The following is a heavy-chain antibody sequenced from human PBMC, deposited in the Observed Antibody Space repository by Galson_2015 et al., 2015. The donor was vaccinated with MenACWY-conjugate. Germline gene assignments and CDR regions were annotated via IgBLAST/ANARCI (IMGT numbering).Heavy chain of an antibody. J-gene: IGHJ4*02. CDR1: GYTFTSYG. D-gene: IGHD5-12*01. Sequence: SVKVSCKASGYTFTSYGISWVRQAPGQGLQWMGWISAYNGNTNYAQKLQGRVTMTTDTSTSTAYMELRSLRSDDTAVYYCMVATLLDTYYWGQGTLVTVSS. CDR2: ISAYNGNT. CDR3: MVATLLDTYY. V-gene: IGHV1-18*01.